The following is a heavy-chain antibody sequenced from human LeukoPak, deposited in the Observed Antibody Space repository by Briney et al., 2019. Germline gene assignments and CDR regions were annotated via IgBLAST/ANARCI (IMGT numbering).Heavy chain of an antibody. J-gene: IGHJ4*02. Sequence: PSETLSLTCTVSGSSISSYYWSWIRQPPGKGLEWIGYIYNSESTNYNPSLKSRVTISGDTSRNQVSLKLRSVTAADTAVYYCAKRPDYGGNWSYLDCWGQGTLVTVSS. CDR3: AKRPDYGGNWSYLDC. CDR1: GSSISSYY. CDR2: IYNSEST. D-gene: IGHD4-23*01. V-gene: IGHV4-59*08.